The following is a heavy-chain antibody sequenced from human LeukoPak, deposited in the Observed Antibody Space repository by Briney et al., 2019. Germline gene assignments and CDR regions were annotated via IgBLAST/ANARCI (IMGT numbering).Heavy chain of an antibody. CDR3: ARGADSSSWYGKFDY. V-gene: IGHV1-3*01. Sequence: ASVTVSCKASGYTFTTYAIQWVRQAPGQRLEWMGWINAGSGDTKYSQKFQGRVTITRDTSASTAYMELNSLRSEDTAVYYCARGADSSSWYGKFDYWGQGTLVTVSS. D-gene: IGHD6-13*01. J-gene: IGHJ4*02. CDR2: INAGSGDT. CDR1: GYTFTTYA.